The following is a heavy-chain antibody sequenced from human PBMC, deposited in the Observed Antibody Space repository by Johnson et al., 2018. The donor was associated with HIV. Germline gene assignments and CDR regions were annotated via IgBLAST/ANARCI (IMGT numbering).Heavy chain of an antibody. CDR2: IYSGGST. CDR3: AKGGEVWYGAFDF. Sequence: VQLVESGGGLVQPGGSLRLSCAASGFTFSSYWMSWVRQAPGKGLEWVSVIYSGGSTFYADSVKGRFTISRDNSKNTLYLQMDNLRAEDTAVYYYAKGGEVWYGAFDFWGQGTMAIVSS. V-gene: IGHV3-66*01. J-gene: IGHJ3*01. D-gene: IGHD6-13*01. CDR1: GFTFSSYW.